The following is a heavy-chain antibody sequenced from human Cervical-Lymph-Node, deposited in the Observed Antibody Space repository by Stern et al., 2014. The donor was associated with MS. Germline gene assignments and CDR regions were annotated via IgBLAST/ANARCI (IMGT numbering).Heavy chain of an antibody. Sequence: VQLVQSGAEVKKPGASVKVSCKVSGSTLTDFFMHWVRQPPGKGLEWMAGFEPEDGETIYAQKFQGRVTMTEDTSTDTAYMELSSLRSDDTAVYYCATDYNYWGQGTLVTVSS. V-gene: IGHV1-24*01. CDR3: ATDYNY. CDR2: FEPEDGET. D-gene: IGHD3-10*01. CDR1: GSTLTDFF. J-gene: IGHJ4*02.